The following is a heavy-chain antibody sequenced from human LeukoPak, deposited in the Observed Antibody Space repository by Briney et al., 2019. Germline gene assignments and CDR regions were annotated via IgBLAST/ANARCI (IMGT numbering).Heavy chain of an antibody. D-gene: IGHD4-17*01. CDR3: ARDGGDYGDYACWFDP. CDR2: ISYDGSNK. CDR1: GFTFSSYA. Sequence: GGSLRLSCAASGFTFSSYAMHWVRQAPGKGLEWVAVISYDGSNKYYADSVKGRFTISRDNSKNTLYLQMNSLRAEDTAVYYCARDGGDYGDYACWFDPWGQGTLVTVSS. V-gene: IGHV3-30-3*01. J-gene: IGHJ5*02.